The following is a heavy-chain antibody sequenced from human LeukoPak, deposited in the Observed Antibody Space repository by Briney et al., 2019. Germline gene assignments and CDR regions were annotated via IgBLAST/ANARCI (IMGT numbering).Heavy chain of an antibody. D-gene: IGHD6-25*01. Sequence: GSLRLSCAASGFTFSSFSLNWVRQAPGKGLEWVSYISSSSSTIYYADSVKGRFTISRDNAKNSLYLQMNSLRAEDTAVYYCARDEGRRFHGFWFDPWGQGTLVTVSS. CDR1: GFTFSSFS. CDR3: ARDEGRRFHGFWFDP. J-gene: IGHJ5*02. V-gene: IGHV3-48*01. CDR2: ISSSSSTI.